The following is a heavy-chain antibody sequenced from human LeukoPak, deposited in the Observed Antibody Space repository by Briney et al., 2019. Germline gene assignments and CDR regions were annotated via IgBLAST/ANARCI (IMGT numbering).Heavy chain of an antibody. D-gene: IGHD6-13*01. Sequence: QSGGSLRLSCAASGFTFSSYGMHWVRQAPGKGLEWVAVISYDGSNKYYADSVKGRFTISRDNSKNTLYLQMNSLRAEGTAVYYCAKMIAAEPFDYWGQGTLVTVSS. V-gene: IGHV3-30*18. CDR3: AKMIAAEPFDY. CDR1: GFTFSSYG. CDR2: ISYDGSNK. J-gene: IGHJ4*02.